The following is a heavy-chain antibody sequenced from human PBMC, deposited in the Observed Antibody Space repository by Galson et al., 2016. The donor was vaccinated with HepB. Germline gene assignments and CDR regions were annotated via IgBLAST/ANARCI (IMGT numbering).Heavy chain of an antibody. V-gene: IGHV3-7*05. D-gene: IGHD5-24*01. CDR2: IKPDGSES. CDR1: GFTFSRYW. J-gene: IGHJ3*02. CDR3: AKDDDDYNDAFDI. Sequence: SLRLSCAASGFTFSRYWMSWVRQAPGKGLEWVANIKPDGSESYYADSVKGRFTLSRDNARNSLYLQMNSLRAEDTAVYYCAKDDDDYNDAFDIWGQGTMVTVSS.